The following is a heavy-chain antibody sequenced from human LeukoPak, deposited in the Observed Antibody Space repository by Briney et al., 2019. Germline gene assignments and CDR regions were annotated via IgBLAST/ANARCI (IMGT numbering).Heavy chain of an antibody. J-gene: IGHJ5*02. V-gene: IGHV4-59*08. Sequence: SETLSLTCTVSGGSISSYYWSWIRQPPGKGLEWIGYIYYSGSTNYNPSLKSRVTISVDTSKNQFSLKLSSVTAADTAVYYCARRAVYGSGKTNWFDPWGQGTLVTVSS. D-gene: IGHD3-10*01. CDR2: IYYSGST. CDR3: ARRAVYGSGKTNWFDP. CDR1: GGSISSYY.